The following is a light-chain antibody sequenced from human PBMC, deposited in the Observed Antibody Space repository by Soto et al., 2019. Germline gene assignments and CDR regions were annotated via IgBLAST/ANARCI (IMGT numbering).Light chain of an antibody. CDR1: QSVRSN. J-gene: IGKJ1*01. V-gene: IGKV3D-15*01. CDR2: GAS. CDR3: QQYNDYSWT. Sequence: EIVMTPSPATLSVSLVERATFSCRASQSVRSNLAWYQQRPGQSPRLLIYGASNRATGIPARFSGSGSGTDFTLTISSLQPDDVATYYCQQYNDYSWTFGQGTRVDIK.